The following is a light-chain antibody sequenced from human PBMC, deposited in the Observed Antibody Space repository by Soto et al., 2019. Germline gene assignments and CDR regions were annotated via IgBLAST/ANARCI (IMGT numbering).Light chain of an antibody. V-gene: IGKV3-15*01. CDR3: QQYNEWPLT. CDR1: QNVSNN. CDR2: GTS. J-gene: IGKJ4*01. Sequence: EVVMTPSPATLSVSLGDRATLSCRASQNVSNNLAWYQQKPGQAPSLLIYGTSTRATGFPARFSGSASGTDFTLTISSLQSEDFAVYYCQQYNEWPLTFGGGTKVDIK.